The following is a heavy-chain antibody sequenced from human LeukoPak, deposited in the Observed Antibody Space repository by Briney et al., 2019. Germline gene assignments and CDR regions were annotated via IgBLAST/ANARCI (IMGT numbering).Heavy chain of an antibody. CDR2: INPNSGGT. CDR1: GYSFTGHY. CDR3: ARGLMDGHDFDY. V-gene: IGHV1-2*02. Sequence: ASVKVSCKPSGYSFTGHYMHWVRQAPGQGLEWMGWINPNSGGTNYAQKFQGRVTMTRDTSISTGYMELSRLRSDDTAVYYCARGLMDGHDFDYWGQGTLVTVSS. D-gene: IGHD3-3*01. J-gene: IGHJ4*02.